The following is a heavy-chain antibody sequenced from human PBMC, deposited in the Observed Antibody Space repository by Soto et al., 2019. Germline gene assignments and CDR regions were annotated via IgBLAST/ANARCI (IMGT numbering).Heavy chain of an antibody. D-gene: IGHD4-17*01. CDR3: ARSTTVPTWGWFDP. J-gene: IGHJ5*02. CDR1: GGSISSYY. Sequence: QVQLQESGPGLVKPSETLSLTCTVSGGSISSYYWSWIRQPPGKGLEWIGYIYYSGSTNYNPSLTSRVTISVATSKNRFSLKLSSVTAAATAVYYCARSTTVPTWGWFDPWGQGTLVTVSS. V-gene: IGHV4-59*08. CDR2: IYYSGST.